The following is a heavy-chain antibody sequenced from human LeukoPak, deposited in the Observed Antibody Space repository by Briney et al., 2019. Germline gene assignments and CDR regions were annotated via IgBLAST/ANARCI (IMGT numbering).Heavy chain of an antibody. Sequence: SETLSLTCTVSGGSNSSYYWSWIRQPPGKGLEWIGYIYYSGSTNYNPSLKSRVTISVDTSKNQFSLKLSSVTAADTAVYYCARAPTGTGGWNWFDPWGQGTLVTVSS. V-gene: IGHV4-59*12. CDR3: ARAPTGTGGWNWFDP. CDR2: IYYSGST. D-gene: IGHD1-1*01. J-gene: IGHJ5*02. CDR1: GGSNSSYY.